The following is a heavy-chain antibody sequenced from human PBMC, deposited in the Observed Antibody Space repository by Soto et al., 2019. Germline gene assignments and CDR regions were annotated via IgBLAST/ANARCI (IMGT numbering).Heavy chain of an antibody. Sequence: QVQLVESGGGVVQPGRSLRLSCAASGFTFSSYGMHWVRQAPGKGLEWVAVIWYDGSNKYYADSVKGRFTISRDNSKNTLYLQMNSLRAEDTAVYYCARDHYGSGSYSRDNWFHPWGQGTLVTVSS. CDR3: ARDHYGSGSYSRDNWFHP. D-gene: IGHD3-10*01. V-gene: IGHV3-33*01. CDR2: IWYDGSNK. J-gene: IGHJ5*02. CDR1: GFTFSSYG.